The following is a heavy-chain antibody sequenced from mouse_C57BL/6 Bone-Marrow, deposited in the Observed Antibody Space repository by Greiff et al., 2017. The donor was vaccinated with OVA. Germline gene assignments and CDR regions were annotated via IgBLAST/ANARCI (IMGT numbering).Heavy chain of an antibody. J-gene: IGHJ2*01. V-gene: IGHV1-81*01. CDR1: GYTFTSYG. CDR3: ARGTWDENYFDY. Sequence: VQLQQSGAELARPGASVKLSCKASGYTFTSYGISWVKQSTGQGLEWIGEIYPRSGNTYYNEKFKGKATLTADKSSSTAYMELRSLTSEDSAVYFCARGTWDENYFDYWGQGTTLTVSS. CDR2: IYPRSGNT. D-gene: IGHD4-1*01.